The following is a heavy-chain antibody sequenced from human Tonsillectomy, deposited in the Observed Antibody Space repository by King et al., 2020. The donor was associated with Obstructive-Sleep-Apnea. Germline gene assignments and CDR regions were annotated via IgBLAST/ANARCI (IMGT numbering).Heavy chain of an antibody. J-gene: IGHJ3*02. CDR2: IYYSGST. D-gene: IGHD3-10*01. Sequence: QLQESGPGLVKPSETLSLACTVSGGSISGYYWSWIRQPPGKGLEWIGYIYYSGSTNYNPSLKNRGTISVDTTKNHFSLKLRSVTAAATAVYYCARDYYYGPGSDDDAFDIWGQGKMVTVSP. CDR1: GGSISGYY. V-gene: IGHV4-59*01. CDR3: ARDYYYGPGSDDDAFDI.